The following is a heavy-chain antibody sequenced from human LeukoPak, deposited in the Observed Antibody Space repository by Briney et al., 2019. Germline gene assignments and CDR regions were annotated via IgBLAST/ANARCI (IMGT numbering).Heavy chain of an antibody. CDR3: VKDVGRCRNNCFDY. Sequence: GGSLRLSCAASGFTLSSYAMSWVRQAPEKGLEWVSTISSSGGGTYYADSVKGRFTISRDNAKNTLYLQMNSMRAEDTAVYYCVKDVGRCRNNCFDYWGEGTLVTVSS. J-gene: IGHJ4*02. V-gene: IGHV3-23*01. D-gene: IGHD1-26*01. CDR1: GFTLSSYA. CDR2: ISSSGGGT.